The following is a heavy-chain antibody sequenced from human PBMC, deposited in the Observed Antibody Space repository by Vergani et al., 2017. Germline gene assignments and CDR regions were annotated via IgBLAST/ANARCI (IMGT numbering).Heavy chain of an antibody. J-gene: IGHJ4*02. CDR3: AGPQGTSAYYYGGLDY. V-gene: IGHV3-23*01. D-gene: IGHD3-22*01. Sequence: EVQLLESGGGLVQPGGSLRLSCAASGFTFSTYAMNWVRQAPGKGLEWVSTISSDGGSTYYADSVKGRFTISRDNSKNTLSLQMNSLTAEDTAMYYCAGPQGTSAYYYGGLDYWGQGILVTVSS. CDR2: ISSDGGST. CDR1: GFTFSTYA.